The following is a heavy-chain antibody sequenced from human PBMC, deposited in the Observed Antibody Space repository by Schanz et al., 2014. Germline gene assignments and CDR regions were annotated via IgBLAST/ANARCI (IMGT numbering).Heavy chain of an antibody. D-gene: IGHD6-19*01. CDR1: GFTFSDHF. V-gene: IGHV3-11*04. Sequence: QVQLVESGGGLVKPGGSLRLSCAASGFTFSDHFMDWVRQAPGKGLEWVSNISPTGSSTYYADSVKGRFTISRDNSKNTLYLQMNSLRAEDTAVYYCARDHQWLARYYMDVWGKGTTVTVSS. CDR2: ISPTGSST. J-gene: IGHJ6*03. CDR3: ARDHQWLARYYMDV.